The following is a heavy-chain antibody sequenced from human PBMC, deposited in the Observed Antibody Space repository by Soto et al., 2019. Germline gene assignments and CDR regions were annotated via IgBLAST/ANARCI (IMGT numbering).Heavy chain of an antibody. Sequence: PGESLKISCKGSGYSFTSYWTGWVRQMPGKGLEWMGIIYPGDSDTRYSPSFQGQVTISADKSISTAYLQWSSLKASDTAMYYCARPPAYYYDSSGYSGNAFDIWGQGTMVAVSS. CDR3: ARPPAYYYDSSGYSGNAFDI. J-gene: IGHJ3*02. CDR1: GYSFTSYW. CDR2: IYPGDSDT. V-gene: IGHV5-51*01. D-gene: IGHD3-22*01.